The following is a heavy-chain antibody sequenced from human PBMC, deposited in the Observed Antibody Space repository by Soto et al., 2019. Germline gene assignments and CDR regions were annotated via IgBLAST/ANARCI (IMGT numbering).Heavy chain of an antibody. J-gene: IGHJ4*02. CDR3: AFTPRRITMVRGVVC. CDR2: IIPIFGTA. V-gene: IGHV1-69*01. D-gene: IGHD3-10*01. CDR1: GGTFSSYA. Sequence: QVQLVQSGAEVKKPGSSVKVSCKASGGTFSSYAISWVRQAPGQGLEWMGGIIPIFGTANYAQKFQGRVTITADESTSTAYIELSSLRSEDTAAYYCAFTPRRITMVRGVVCWGQGTLVTVSS.